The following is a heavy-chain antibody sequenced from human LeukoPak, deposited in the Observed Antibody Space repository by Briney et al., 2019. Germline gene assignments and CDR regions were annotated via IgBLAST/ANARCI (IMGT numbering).Heavy chain of an antibody. CDR3: ARATLFDY. J-gene: IGHJ4*02. D-gene: IGHD5-12*01. Sequence: GGSLRLSCAASGFTFDDYAMHWVRQAPGKGLEWVSSISSSSSYIYYADSVKGRLTISRDNARNSLYLQMNSLRAEDTAVYYCARATLFDYWGQGTLVTVSS. CDR1: GFTFDDYA. V-gene: IGHV3-21*01. CDR2: ISSSSSYI.